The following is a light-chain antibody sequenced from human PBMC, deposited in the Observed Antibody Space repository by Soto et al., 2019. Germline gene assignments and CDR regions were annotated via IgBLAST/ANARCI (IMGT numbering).Light chain of an antibody. J-gene: IGLJ2*01. CDR2: DVS. Sequence: QSALTQPPSASGSPGQSVTISCTGTSSDVGAYNYVSWYQQHPGKAPKLMIYDVSKRPSGVPYRFSGSKSGNTASLTISGLQAEDGADYYCSSYTSSSTLLFGGGTKLTVL. CDR1: SSDVGAYNY. V-gene: IGLV2-8*01. CDR3: SSYTSSSTLL.